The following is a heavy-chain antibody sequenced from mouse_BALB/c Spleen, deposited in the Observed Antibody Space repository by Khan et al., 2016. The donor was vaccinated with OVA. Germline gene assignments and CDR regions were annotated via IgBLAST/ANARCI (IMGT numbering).Heavy chain of an antibody. CDR1: GFTFIDYG. CDR3: ARGGFAY. Sequence: EVELVESGGGLVQPGGSRKLSCAASGFTFIDYGMAWVRQTPGKGPGWIAFISSVAYSIYYASTVTGRFTISRENAKHTLYLEMSSLRSDATAMYDCARGGFAYWGQGTLVTVSA. J-gene: IGHJ3*01. CDR2: ISSVAYSI. V-gene: IGHV5-15*02.